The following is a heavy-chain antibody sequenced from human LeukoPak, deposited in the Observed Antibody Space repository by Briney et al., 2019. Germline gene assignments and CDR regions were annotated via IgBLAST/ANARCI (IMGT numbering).Heavy chain of an antibody. J-gene: IGHJ4*02. CDR3: AKDKPPPTMIGDFDY. V-gene: IGHV3-23*01. Sequence: HTGGSLRLSCAASGFTFSSYAMSWVRQAPGKGLEWVSAISGSGGSTYYADSVKGRFTISRDNSKNTLYLQMNSLRAEDTAVYYCAKDKPPPTMIGDFDYWGQGTLVTVSS. D-gene: IGHD3-10*02. CDR1: GFTFSSYA. CDR2: ISGSGGST.